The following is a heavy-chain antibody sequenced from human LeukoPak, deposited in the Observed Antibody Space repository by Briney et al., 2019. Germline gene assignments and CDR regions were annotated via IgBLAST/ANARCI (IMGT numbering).Heavy chain of an antibody. Sequence: ASVKVSCKASGYTFTSYYMHWVRQAPGQGLEWMGWISAYNGNTNYAQKLQGRVTMTTDTSTSTAYMELRSLRSDDTAVYYCARVKHYYDSSGYYRNYFDYWGQGTLVTVSS. J-gene: IGHJ4*02. CDR2: ISAYNGNT. D-gene: IGHD3-22*01. V-gene: IGHV1-18*04. CDR3: ARVKHYYDSSGYYRNYFDY. CDR1: GYTFTSYY.